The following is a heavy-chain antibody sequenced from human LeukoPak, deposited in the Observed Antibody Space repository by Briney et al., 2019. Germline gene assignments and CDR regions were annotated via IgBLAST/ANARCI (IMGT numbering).Heavy chain of an antibody. J-gene: IGHJ3*02. CDR1: SGSISSYY. CDR2: IYYSGST. CDR3: ARASSDSSGYPPLNT. D-gene: IGHD3-22*01. V-gene: IGHV4-59*01. Sequence: SETLSLTCTVSSGSISSYYWSWIRQPPGKGLEWIGYIYYSGSTNYNPSLKSRVTISVDTSKNQFSLKLSSVTAADTAVYYCARASSDSSGYPPLNTWGQGTMVTVSS.